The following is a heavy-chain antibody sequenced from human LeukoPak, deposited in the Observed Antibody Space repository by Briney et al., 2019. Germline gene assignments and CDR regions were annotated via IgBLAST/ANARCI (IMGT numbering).Heavy chain of an antibody. CDR2: ISSSSSYI. CDR3: ARDLGPYIVLVPAAPFGY. J-gene: IGHJ4*02. V-gene: IGHV3-21*01. CDR1: GFTFSSYS. D-gene: IGHD2-2*01. Sequence: GGSLRLSCAASGFTFSSYSMNWVRQAPGKGLKWVSSISSSSSYIYYADSVKGGFTISRDNAKNSLYLQMNSLRAEDTAVYYCARDLGPYIVLVPAAPFGYWGQGTLVTVSS.